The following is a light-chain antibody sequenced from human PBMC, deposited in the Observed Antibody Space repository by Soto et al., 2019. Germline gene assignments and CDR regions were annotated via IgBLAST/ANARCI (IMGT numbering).Light chain of an antibody. CDR3: QTWGTGFHVV. Sequence: QLVLTQSPSASASLGASVNLTCTLSSGHSNYAIAWHQQQPQKGPRYLMKLTSDGSHIKGDGIPDRFSGSSSGAERYLTISSLQSEDEADYYCQTWGTGFHVVFGGGTKVTVL. J-gene: IGLJ2*01. V-gene: IGLV4-69*01. CDR2: LTSDGSH. CDR1: SGHSNYA.